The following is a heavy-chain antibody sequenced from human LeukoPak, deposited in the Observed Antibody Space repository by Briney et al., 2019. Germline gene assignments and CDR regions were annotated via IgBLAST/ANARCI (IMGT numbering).Heavy chain of an antibody. CDR2: INHSGST. CDR3: ARAAGDGYIAGGIDY. Sequence: SETLSLTCAVYGGSFNGYYWSWIRQPPGKGLEWIGEINHSGSTNYNPSLKSRVTISVDTSKNQFSLKLSSVTAADTAVYYCARAAGDGYIAGGIDYWGQGTLVTVSS. V-gene: IGHV4-34*01. D-gene: IGHD5-24*01. J-gene: IGHJ4*02. CDR1: GGSFNGYY.